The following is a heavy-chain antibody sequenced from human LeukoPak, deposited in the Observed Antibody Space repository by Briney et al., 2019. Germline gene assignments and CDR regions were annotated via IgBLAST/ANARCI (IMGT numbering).Heavy chain of an antibody. J-gene: IGHJ4*02. Sequence: QTGGSLRLSCVVSGFTVSTNFMSWVRQAPGERLEWVSVIYSGGSTYYADSVKGRFTISRDNSKNTLYLQMNCLRAEDTAVYYCARTRVDTTTFDYFDYWGQGTLVTVSS. D-gene: IGHD4-11*01. V-gene: IGHV3-53*01. CDR3: ARTRVDTTTFDYFDY. CDR2: IYSGGST. CDR1: GFTVSTNF.